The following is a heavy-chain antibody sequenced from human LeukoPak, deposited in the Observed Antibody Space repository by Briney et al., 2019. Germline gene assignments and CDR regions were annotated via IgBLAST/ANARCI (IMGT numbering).Heavy chain of an antibody. CDR2: IYPGDSDT. CDR1: GYSFTSYW. J-gene: IGHJ4*02. V-gene: IGHV5-51*01. Sequence: GESLKISCKGSGYSFTSYWIGWVRQMPGKGLEWMGIIYPGDSDTRYSPSFQGQVTISADKSISTAYLQWSSLKASDTAMYYFTRKREYDILTGYATEVDYWGQGTLVTVSS. CDR3: TRKREYDILTGYATEVDY. D-gene: IGHD3-9*01.